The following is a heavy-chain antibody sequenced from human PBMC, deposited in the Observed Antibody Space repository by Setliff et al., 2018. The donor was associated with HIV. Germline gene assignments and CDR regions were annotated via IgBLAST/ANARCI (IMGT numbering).Heavy chain of an antibody. V-gene: IGHV1-69*13. CDR2: IIPALGTA. Sequence: ASVKVSCKASGGSFSSFTISWVRQAPGQGLEWMGGIIPALGTANYAQKFQGRVTMTADESTSTAYMELSSLRSEDTAVYYCAKMEYSKGWFDPWGQGTLVTVSS. CDR1: GGSFSSFT. CDR3: AKMEYSKGWFDP. D-gene: IGHD4-4*01. J-gene: IGHJ5*02.